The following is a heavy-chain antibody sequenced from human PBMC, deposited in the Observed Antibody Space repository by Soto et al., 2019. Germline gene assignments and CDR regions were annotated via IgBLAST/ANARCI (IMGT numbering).Heavy chain of an antibody. CDR2: IYYSGST. V-gene: IGHV4-31*03. J-gene: IGHJ4*02. D-gene: IGHD3-16*01. Sequence: QVQLQESGPGLLKPSQTLSLTCTVSGGSISSGGYYWSWNRQHPGKGLEWIGYIYYSGSTYYNPSLKSRVTISVDTSKNQFSLKLSSVSAADTAVYYCARVFGRGYVDYWGQGTLVTVSS. CDR1: GGSISSGGYY. CDR3: ARVFGRGYVDY.